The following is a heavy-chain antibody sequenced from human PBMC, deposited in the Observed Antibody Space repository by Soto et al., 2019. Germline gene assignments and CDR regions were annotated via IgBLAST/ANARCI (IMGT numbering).Heavy chain of an antibody. CDR1: GYTFFTYD. D-gene: IGHD5-12*01. CDR3: ARHHGPTTSENWFDP. V-gene: IGHV1-18*01. CDR2: ISTYSGDT. Sequence: ASVKVSCKASGYTFFTYDISWVRQAPGQGLEWMGWISTYSGDTKYAQKFQGRVTMTTDTSTTTAYLELRSLRSDDTAVYYCARHHGPTTSENWFDPWGRGTLVTVSS. J-gene: IGHJ5*02.